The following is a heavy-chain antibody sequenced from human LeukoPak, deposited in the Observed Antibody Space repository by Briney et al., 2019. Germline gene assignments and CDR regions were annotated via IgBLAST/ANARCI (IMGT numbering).Heavy chain of an antibody. CDR3: ARVEYYDFWSGYWRGNWFDP. Sequence: SETLSLTCAVYGGSFSGYYWSWFRQPPGKGLEWIGEINHSGSTNYNPSLKSRVTISVDTSKNQFSLKLSSVTAADTAVYYCARVEYYDFWSGYWRGNWFDPWGQGTLVTVSS. D-gene: IGHD3-3*01. V-gene: IGHV4-34*01. CDR2: INHSGST. J-gene: IGHJ5*02. CDR1: GGSFSGYY.